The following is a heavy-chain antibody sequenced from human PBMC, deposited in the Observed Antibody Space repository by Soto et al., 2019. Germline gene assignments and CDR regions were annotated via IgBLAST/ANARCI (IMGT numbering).Heavy chain of an antibody. D-gene: IGHD3-22*01. V-gene: IGHV1-69*01. CDR3: ARGWGYDSTDYYYAY. J-gene: IGHJ4*02. Sequence: QVQLVQSGAEVRKPGSSVRVSCKASGGSFNRHTISWVRQAPGQGLDWMGGIIPIFDTANHAQKFQGRVTLIADESTSTVYMELSSLRSDDTAIYYCARGWGYDSTDYYYAYWGQGTLVIVSS. CDR1: GGSFNRHT. CDR2: IIPIFDTA.